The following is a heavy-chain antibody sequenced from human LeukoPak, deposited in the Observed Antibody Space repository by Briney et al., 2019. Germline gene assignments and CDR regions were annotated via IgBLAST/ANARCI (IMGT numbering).Heavy chain of an antibody. V-gene: IGHV3-64*01. D-gene: IGHD2-15*01. CDR1: GFTFSHYA. CDR2: ISNNGGST. CDR3: ARGAPYCSVASCYSGGYFDY. Sequence: PGGSLRLSCAASGFTFSHYAVHWVRQAPGKGLEYVSAISNNGGSTFYANSVKGRFTISRDNSKNTLYLQMGSLRAEDMAVYYCARGAPYCSVASCYSGGYFDYWGQGTLVTVSS. J-gene: IGHJ4*02.